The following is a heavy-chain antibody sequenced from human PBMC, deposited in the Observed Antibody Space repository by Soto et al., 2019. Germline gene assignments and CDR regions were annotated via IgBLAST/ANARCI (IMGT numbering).Heavy chain of an antibody. CDR3: ARERDGVFDY. CDR2: IFYSGIA. J-gene: IGHJ4*02. D-gene: IGHD1-26*01. V-gene: IGHV4-59*08. CDR1: GGSMNSYY. Sequence: PSETLSLTCAVSGGSMNSYYWSWIRQPPGKGLEWIGYIFYSGIARYTPSLQSRVTISLDTSKNQFSLKLSSVTAADTAVYYCARERDGVFDYWGQGTLVTVSS.